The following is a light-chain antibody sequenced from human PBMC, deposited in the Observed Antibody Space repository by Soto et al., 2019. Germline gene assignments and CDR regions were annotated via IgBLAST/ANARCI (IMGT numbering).Light chain of an antibody. V-gene: IGKV3-20*01. CDR3: QQCGVSPWT. CDR2: DTS. CDR1: QSVGSTS. J-gene: IGKJ1*01. Sequence: FVLTQSPVTLSLSPGEGATLSCRASQSVGSTSLAWYQQKPGQAPRLLIYDTSSRATGIPARFSGSGSGTDFTLTISRLEPEDFAVYYCQQCGVSPWTFGQWTKVEI.